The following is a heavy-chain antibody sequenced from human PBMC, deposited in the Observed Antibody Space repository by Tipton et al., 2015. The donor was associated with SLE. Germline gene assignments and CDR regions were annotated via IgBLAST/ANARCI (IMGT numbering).Heavy chain of an antibody. CDR2: ISGDGGST. J-gene: IGHJ6*02. V-gene: IGHV3-43*02. CDR1: GGSISSYY. Sequence: LSLTCTVSGGSISSYYWSWIRQPPGKGLEWVSLISGDGGSTYYVDSVKGRFTISRDNSKNSLYLQMNSLRIEDTALYYCAKASGSGSYFYGMDVWGQGTTVTVSS. CDR3: AKASGSGSYFYGMDV. D-gene: IGHD3-10*01.